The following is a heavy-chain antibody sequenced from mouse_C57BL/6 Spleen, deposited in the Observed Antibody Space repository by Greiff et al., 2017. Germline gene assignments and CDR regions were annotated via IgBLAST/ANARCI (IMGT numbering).Heavy chain of an antibody. J-gene: IGHJ4*01. V-gene: IGHV1-22*01. D-gene: IGHD2-3*01. CDR1: GYTFTDYN. CDR3: ARDGYPYYYAMDY. CDR2: INPNNGGT. Sequence: EVMLVESGPELVKPGASVKMSCKASGYTFTDYNMHWVKQSHGKSLEWIGYINPNNGGTSYNQKFKGKATLTVNKSSSTAYMELRSLTSEDSAVYYCARDGYPYYYAMDYWGQGTSVTVSS.